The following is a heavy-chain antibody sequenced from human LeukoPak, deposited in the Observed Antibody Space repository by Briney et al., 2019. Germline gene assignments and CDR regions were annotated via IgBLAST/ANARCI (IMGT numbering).Heavy chain of an antibody. D-gene: IGHD2-2*01. CDR3: AREASLYCSGNDCYWAFDR. CDR2: IKQDESKT. CDR1: GFSFNNYW. J-gene: IGHJ4*02. V-gene: IGHV3-7*01. Sequence: PGGSLRLSCVASGFSFNNYWMSWVRQAPGKGLELVANIKQDESKTYYIDSVKGRFTISRDNARNSLFLQINSLTAEDTAVYYCAREASLYCSGNDCYWAFDRWGQGTLVTVSS.